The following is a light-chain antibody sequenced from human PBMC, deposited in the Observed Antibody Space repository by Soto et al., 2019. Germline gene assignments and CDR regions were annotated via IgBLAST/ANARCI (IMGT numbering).Light chain of an antibody. CDR3: QQYGSSPG. Sequence: EIVLTQSPGTLSLSPGERATLSCRASQSVSSSYLAWYQQKPGQAPRLLIYGASSRATGIPDRFSGSGSGTDFTLTTSRLEPEDFAVYYCQQYGSSPGFGPGTKVDIK. CDR1: QSVSSSY. V-gene: IGKV3-20*01. J-gene: IGKJ3*01. CDR2: GAS.